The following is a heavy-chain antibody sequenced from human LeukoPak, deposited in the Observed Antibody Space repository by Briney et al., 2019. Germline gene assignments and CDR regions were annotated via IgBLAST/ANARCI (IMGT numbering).Heavy chain of an antibody. J-gene: IGHJ4*02. CDR3: ARHVRGTTRNYYFDY. CDR1: GGSISSSSYY. Sequence: SETLSLTCTVSGGSISSSSYYWGWIRQPPGKGLEWIGSIYYSGSTYYNPSPKSRVTISVDTSKNQFSLKLSSVTAADTAVYYCARHVRGTTRNYYFDYWGQGTLVTVSS. V-gene: IGHV4-39*01. D-gene: IGHD1-1*01. CDR2: IYYSGST.